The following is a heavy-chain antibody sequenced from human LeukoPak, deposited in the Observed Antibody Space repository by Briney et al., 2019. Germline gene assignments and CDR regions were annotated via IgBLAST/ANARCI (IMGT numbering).Heavy chain of an antibody. D-gene: IGHD1-26*01. CDR3: ARAWELLGDAFDI. CDR2: IYYSGST. CDR1: GGSISSGGYY. V-gene: IGHV4-31*03. Sequence: SQTLSLTCTVSGGSISSGGYYWSWIRQHPGKGLEWIGYIYYSGSTYYNPSLKSRVTISVDTSKNQFSLKLSSVTAADTAVYYCARAWELLGDAFDIWGQGTMVTVSS. J-gene: IGHJ3*02.